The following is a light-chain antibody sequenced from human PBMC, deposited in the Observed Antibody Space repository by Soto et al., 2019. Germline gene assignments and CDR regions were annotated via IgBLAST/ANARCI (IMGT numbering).Light chain of an antibody. J-gene: IGLJ3*02. V-gene: IGLV1-40*01. Sequence: QTVVTQPPSVSGAPGQRVTISCTGSISNIGRGYDVHWYQQRPGSAPRLLLSGDSNRPSGVPDRFSGSRSGTSASLAIAGLQAEDEGDYYCQTFDSSLTISWVFGGGTKLTVL. CDR1: ISNIGRGYD. CDR2: GDS. CDR3: QTFDSSLTISWV.